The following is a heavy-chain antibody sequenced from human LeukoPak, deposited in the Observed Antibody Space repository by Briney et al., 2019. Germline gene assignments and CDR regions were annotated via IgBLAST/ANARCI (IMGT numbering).Heavy chain of an antibody. J-gene: IGHJ3*02. D-gene: IGHD3-10*01. CDR3: ARGPGGAFDI. V-gene: IGHV1-2*02. CDR2: INPNSGGT. CDR1: GYTFTGYY. Sequence: ASVKVSCKASGYTFTGYYMHWARQAPGQGLEWMGWINPNSGGTNYAQKFQGRVTMTRDTSISTAYMELSSVTAADTAVYYCARGPGGAFDIWGQGTMVTVSS.